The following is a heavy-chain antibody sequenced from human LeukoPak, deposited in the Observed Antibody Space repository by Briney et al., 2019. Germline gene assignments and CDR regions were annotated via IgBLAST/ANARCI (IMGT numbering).Heavy chain of an antibody. V-gene: IGHV3-7*05. CDR3: ARLRDSSGWYATDY. D-gene: IGHD6-19*01. CDR1: GFTFSSYW. CDR2: IKQDGSEG. J-gene: IGHJ4*02. Sequence: GGSLRLSCAASGFTFSSYWMSWVRQAPGKGLEWVANIKQDGSEGYYVDSVKGRFTVSRDNAKNSLFLQMNSLRAEDTAVYYCARLRDSSGWYATDYWGQGTLVTVSS.